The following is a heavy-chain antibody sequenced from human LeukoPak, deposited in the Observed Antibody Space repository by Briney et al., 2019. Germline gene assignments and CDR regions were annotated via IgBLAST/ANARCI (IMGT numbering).Heavy chain of an antibody. CDR3: ARDLGIYSSSWYLSG. J-gene: IGHJ4*02. Sequence: GGSLRLSCAASGFTFSSYSMNWVRQAPGKGLEWVSSISSSSSYIYYADSVKGRFTIPRDNAKNSLYLQMNSLRAEDTAVYYCARDLGIYSSSWYLSGWGQGTLVTVSS. V-gene: IGHV3-21*01. CDR2: ISSSSSYI. CDR1: GFTFSSYS. D-gene: IGHD6-13*01.